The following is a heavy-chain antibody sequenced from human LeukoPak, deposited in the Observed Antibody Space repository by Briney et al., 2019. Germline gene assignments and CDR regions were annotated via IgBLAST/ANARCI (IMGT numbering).Heavy chain of an antibody. Sequence: SKTLSLTCTVSGGSINNYYWSWIRQPAGKGLEWIGRIYTRGSTNYNPSLKSRVTMSVDTSKNQFSLKLSSVTAADTAVYYCARGRYCSADICSGGDAFDIWGQGTMVSVSS. CDR2: IYTRGST. D-gene: IGHD2-15*01. CDR3: ARGRYCSADICSGGDAFDI. V-gene: IGHV4-4*07. J-gene: IGHJ3*02. CDR1: GGSINNYY.